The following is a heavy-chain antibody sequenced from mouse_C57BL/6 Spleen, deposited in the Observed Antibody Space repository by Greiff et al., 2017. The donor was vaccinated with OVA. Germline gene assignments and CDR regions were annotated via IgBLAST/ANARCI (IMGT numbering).Heavy chain of an antibody. CDR1: GYTFTSYW. CDR2: IDPSDSYT. D-gene: IGHD4-1*01. Sequence: VQLQQPGAELVRPGTSVKLSCKASGYTFTSYWMHWVKQRPGQGLEWIGVIDPSDSYTNYNQKFKGKATLTVDTSSSTAYMQLSSLTSEDSAVYYCARSLNWDGAYWGQGTLVTVSA. J-gene: IGHJ3*01. CDR3: ARSLNWDGAY. V-gene: IGHV1-59*01.